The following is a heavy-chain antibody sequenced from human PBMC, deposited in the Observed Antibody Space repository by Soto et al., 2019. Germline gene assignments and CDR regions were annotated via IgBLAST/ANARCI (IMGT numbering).Heavy chain of an antibody. Sequence: QVQLQQWGAGLLKPSETLSLTCAVYGGSFSGYYWSWIRQPPGKGLVWSGEINHSGSTNYIPSLKSRVTISVDTSKNQFSLKLSSVTAADTAVYYCAGSNGATVTKALLFDYWGQGTLVTVSS. J-gene: IGHJ4*02. CDR3: AGSNGATVTKALLFDY. D-gene: IGHD4-17*01. CDR2: INHSGST. V-gene: IGHV4-34*01. CDR1: GGSFSGYY.